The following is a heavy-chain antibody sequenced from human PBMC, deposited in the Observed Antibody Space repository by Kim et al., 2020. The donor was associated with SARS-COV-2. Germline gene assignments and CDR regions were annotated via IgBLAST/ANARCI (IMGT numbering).Heavy chain of an antibody. Sequence: GGSLRLSCAASGFTFSSYGMHWVRQAPGKGLEWVAVIWYDGSNKYYADSVKGRFTISRDNSKNTLYLQMNSLRAEDTAVYYCARDQSTKLTYYDFWSGYTPDPTYYYYGMDVWGQGTTVTVSS. CDR3: ARDQSTKLTYYDFWSGYTPDPTYYYYGMDV. V-gene: IGHV3-33*01. D-gene: IGHD3-3*01. CDR1: GFTFSSYG. J-gene: IGHJ6*02. CDR2: IWYDGSNK.